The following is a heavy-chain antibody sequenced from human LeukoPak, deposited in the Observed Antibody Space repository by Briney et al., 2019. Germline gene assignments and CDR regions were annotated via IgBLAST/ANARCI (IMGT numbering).Heavy chain of an antibody. CDR3: ATVPLGYCSSTSCYAPGY. Sequence: GGSLRLSCAASGFTFSSYAMSWVRQAPGKGLESVSAISGSGGSTYYADSVKGRFTISRDNSKNTLYLQMNSLRAEDTAVYYCATVPLGYCSSTSCYAPGYWGQGTLVTVSS. CDR1: GFTFSSYA. CDR2: ISGSGGST. J-gene: IGHJ4*02. D-gene: IGHD2-2*01. V-gene: IGHV3-23*01.